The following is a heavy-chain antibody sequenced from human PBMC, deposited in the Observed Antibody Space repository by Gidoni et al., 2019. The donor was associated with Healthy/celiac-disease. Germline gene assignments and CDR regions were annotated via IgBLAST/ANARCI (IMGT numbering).Heavy chain of an antibody. CDR1: VSTFSNYG. Sequence: QVQLVESGGGVVQPGRSLRLSCAAAVSTFSNYGMHWVRQAPGKGLEWVAVIPYDGSNKYYADSVKGRFTISRDNSKNTLYLQLNSLRAEDTAVYYCAKDTGAYDYGMDVWGQGTTVTVSS. CDR2: IPYDGSNK. J-gene: IGHJ6*02. V-gene: IGHV3-30*18. D-gene: IGHD7-27*01. CDR3: AKDTGAYDYGMDV.